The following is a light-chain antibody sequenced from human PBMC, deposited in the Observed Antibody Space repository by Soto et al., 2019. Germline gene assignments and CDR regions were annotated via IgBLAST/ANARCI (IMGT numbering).Light chain of an antibody. CDR1: QTISSW. CDR2: AAS. V-gene: IGKV1-5*01. CDR3: QHYNSYSEA. J-gene: IGKJ1*01. Sequence: DIQMTQSPSTLSASVGDRVTITCRASQTISSWLAWYQQKPGKAPKLLIYAASSLEGGVPSRFSGSGSGTDFTLTISSLQPDDFATYYCQHYNSYSEAFGQGTKVDIK.